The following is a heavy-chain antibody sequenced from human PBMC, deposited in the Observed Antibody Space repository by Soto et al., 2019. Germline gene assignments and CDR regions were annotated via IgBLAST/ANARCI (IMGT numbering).Heavy chain of an antibody. Sequence: ASVKVSCKASGYTFTGYYMHWVRQAPGQGLEWMGWINPNSGGTNYAQKFQGWVTMTRDTSISTAYMELSRLRSDDTAVYYCARVGARGVATKNYYGMDVWGQGTTVTV. J-gene: IGHJ6*02. V-gene: IGHV1-2*04. CDR3: ARVGARGVATKNYYGMDV. CDR1: GYTFTGYY. CDR2: INPNSGGT. D-gene: IGHD5-12*01.